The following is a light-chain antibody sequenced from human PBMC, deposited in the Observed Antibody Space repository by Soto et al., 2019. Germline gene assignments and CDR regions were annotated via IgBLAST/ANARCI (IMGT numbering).Light chain of an antibody. J-gene: IGLJ3*02. Sequence: QSVLTQPPSASASLGASVKLTCTLSSGHNSYAIAWHQQQPEKGPRYLMKLNSDGSHSKGDGITDRFSGSSSGAERYLNISSLQSEDEADYYCQTWSTDIRVFGGGTKLTVL. CDR3: QTWSTDIRV. CDR2: LNSDGSH. V-gene: IGLV4-69*01. CDR1: SGHNSYA.